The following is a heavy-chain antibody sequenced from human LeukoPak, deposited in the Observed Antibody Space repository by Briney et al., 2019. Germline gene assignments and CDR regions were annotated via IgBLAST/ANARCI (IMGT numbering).Heavy chain of an antibody. Sequence: PGRSLRLSCAASGFTFSSYGMHWVRQAPGKGLEWVAVIWSDGSTKDYADSVKGRFTISRDTSKNTLYLEMNSLRDEDTAVYYCARDSGGSPFDIWGQETMVTVSS. CDR3: ARDSGGSPFDI. CDR1: GFTFSSYG. J-gene: IGHJ3*02. V-gene: IGHV3-33*01. CDR2: IWSDGSTK. D-gene: IGHD1-26*01.